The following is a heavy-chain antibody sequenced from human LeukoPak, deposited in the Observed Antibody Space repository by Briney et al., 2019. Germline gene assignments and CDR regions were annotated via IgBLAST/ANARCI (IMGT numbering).Heavy chain of an antibody. CDR3: ARDEPPRYFDWIPSLSISGVLDY. D-gene: IGHD3-9*01. V-gene: IGHV3-64*01. CDR1: GFAFSSYA. J-gene: IGHJ4*02. CDR2: ISSNGGST. Sequence: GGSLRLSCAASGFAFSSYAMHWVRPAPGKGLEYVSAISSNGGSTYYANSVKGRFTISRDNSRSTLYLQMGSLRAEDMAVYYCARDEPPRYFDWIPSLSISGVLDYWGQGTLVTVSS.